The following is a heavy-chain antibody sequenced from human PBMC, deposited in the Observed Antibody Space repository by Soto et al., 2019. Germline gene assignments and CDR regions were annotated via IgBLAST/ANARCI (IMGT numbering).Heavy chain of an antibody. CDR2: IYSGGTT. V-gene: IGHV4-59*01. Sequence: QVKLQESGPGLVKPSETLSLTCTVSGGSISGYYWTWIRQPPGKGLEWIGYIYSGGTTDYNPSLKSRVTISVDTSKNQFSLKLTSVTAADTAVYYCARVSRHRISLTDAFDIWGQGTMVTVSS. CDR1: GGSISGYY. J-gene: IGHJ3*02. CDR3: ARVSRHRISLTDAFDI. D-gene: IGHD1-1*01.